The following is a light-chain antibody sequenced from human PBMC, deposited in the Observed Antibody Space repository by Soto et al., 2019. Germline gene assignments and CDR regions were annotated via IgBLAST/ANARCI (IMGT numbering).Light chain of an antibody. CDR1: QTISTY. CDR3: QQYSHLIT. V-gene: IGKV1-33*01. J-gene: IGKJ5*01. CDR2: DAS. Sequence: PSSLSASVGDRVTITCRASQTISTYLNWYQQKLGKAPKLLIYDASNLETGVPSRFSGSGSGTDFTFTISSLQPEDIATYYCQQYSHLITFGQGTRLEIK.